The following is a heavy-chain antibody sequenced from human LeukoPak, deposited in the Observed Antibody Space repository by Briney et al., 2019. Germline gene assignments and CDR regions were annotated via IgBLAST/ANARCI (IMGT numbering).Heavy chain of an antibody. D-gene: IGHD3-10*01. V-gene: IGHV3-66*01. CDR1: GLTVSSNY. CDR3: ARVNRYYGSGTYYHDAFDV. Sequence: GGSLRLSCAASGLTVSSNYMSWVRQAPGKGLAWDSVIYTGGSTYYADSVKGRFTISRDISKNTLYLQMNNLRAEDTAVYYCARVNRYYGSGTYYHDAFDVWGRGTMVTVSS. CDR2: IYTGGST. J-gene: IGHJ3*01.